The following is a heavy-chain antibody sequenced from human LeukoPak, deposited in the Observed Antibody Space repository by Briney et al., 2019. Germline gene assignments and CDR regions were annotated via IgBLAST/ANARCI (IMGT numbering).Heavy chain of an antibody. CDR3: AKSLFTSAHGSGRAFDI. V-gene: IGHV3-23*01. CDR1: GFTIRTFP. D-gene: IGHD3-10*01. Sequence: GGSLRLSCAASGFTIRTFPMGWVRQAPGKGLEWVSAISAGGDITIYSDSVRGRFTISRDNSKETLYLQMNSLRAEDTALYYCAKSLFTSAHGSGRAFDIWGQGTMTVSS. J-gene: IGHJ3*02. CDR2: ISAGGDIT.